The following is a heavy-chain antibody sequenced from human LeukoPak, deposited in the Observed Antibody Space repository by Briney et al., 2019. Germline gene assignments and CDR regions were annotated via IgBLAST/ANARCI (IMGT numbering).Heavy chain of an antibody. CDR1: GGSFSGYY. J-gene: IGHJ4*02. D-gene: IGHD6-19*01. CDR3: ARGRGSGWAKSGYFDY. Sequence: SETLSLTCAVYGGSFSGYYWSWIRQPPGKGLEWIGEINHSGSTNYNPSLKSRVTISVDTSENQFSLKLSSVTAADTAVYYCARGRGSGWAKSGYFDYWGQGTLVTVSS. V-gene: IGHV4-34*01. CDR2: INHSGST.